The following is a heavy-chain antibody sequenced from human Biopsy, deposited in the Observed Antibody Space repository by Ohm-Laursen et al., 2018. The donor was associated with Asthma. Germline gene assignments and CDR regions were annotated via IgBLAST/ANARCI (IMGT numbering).Heavy chain of an antibody. Sequence: SLRLSCAASGFTFSSYPMNWVRQAPGKGLERLSYINNSSSIIYYADSVKGRFTISRDNAKNSLFLQMNSLRDEDTAVYYCARGYCRDDACYSPPDYWGQGTLVTVSS. D-gene: IGHD2-15*01. J-gene: IGHJ4*02. CDR1: GFTFSSYP. V-gene: IGHV3-48*02. CDR3: ARGYCRDDACYSPPDY. CDR2: INNSSSII.